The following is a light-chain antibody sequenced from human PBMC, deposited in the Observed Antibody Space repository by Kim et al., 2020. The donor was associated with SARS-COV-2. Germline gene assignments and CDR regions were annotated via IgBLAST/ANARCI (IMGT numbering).Light chain of an antibody. Sequence: PGERATLSCKASQSVSSSYLAWYQQKPGQAPRLLVYGASSRVTGIPDRFSGSGSGTDFTLTISRLEPEDFAVYYCQQYDSSPITFGQGTRLE. V-gene: IGKV3-20*01. CDR2: GAS. J-gene: IGKJ5*01. CDR3: QQYDSSPIT. CDR1: QSVSSSY.